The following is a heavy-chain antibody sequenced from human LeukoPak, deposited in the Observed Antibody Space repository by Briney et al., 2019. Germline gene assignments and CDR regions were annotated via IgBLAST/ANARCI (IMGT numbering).Heavy chain of an antibody. CDR1: GYTFTGYY. D-gene: IGHD4/OR15-4a*01. Sequence: ASVKVSCKAPGYTFTGYYMHWVRQAPGQGLEWMGRINPNSGGTNYAQKFQGRVTMTRDTSISTAYMELSRLRSDDTAVYYCARVLAYGGHPFDYWGQGTLVTVSS. J-gene: IGHJ4*02. CDR3: ARVLAYGGHPFDY. CDR2: INPNSGGT. V-gene: IGHV1-2*06.